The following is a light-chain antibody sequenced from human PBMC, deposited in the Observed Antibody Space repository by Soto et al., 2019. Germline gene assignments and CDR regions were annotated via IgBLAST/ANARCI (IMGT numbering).Light chain of an antibody. Sequence: QSALTQPASVSGSPGQSITISCTGTISDVGGYNYVSWYQQHPGKAPKLVIYEVTKRPSGVSNRFSGSKSGNTASLTISGLQAEDETDYYCSSYTSTNHVVFGGGTKLTVL. CDR2: EVT. V-gene: IGLV2-14*01. J-gene: IGLJ2*01. CDR3: SSYTSTNHVV. CDR1: ISDVGGYNY.